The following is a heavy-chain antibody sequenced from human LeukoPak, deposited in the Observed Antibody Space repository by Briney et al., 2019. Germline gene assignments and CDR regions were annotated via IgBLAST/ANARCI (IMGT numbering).Heavy chain of an antibody. V-gene: IGHV3-7*01. Sequence: PGGSLRLSCVASGFTFSSYWMSWVRQAPGKGLEWVANIKQDGSEKYYVDSVKGRFTISRDNAKNSLYLQMNSLRAEDTAVYYCARYGEFSPIDYWGQGTLVTVSS. CDR2: IKQDGSEK. D-gene: IGHD3-10*01. J-gene: IGHJ4*02. CDR3: ARYGEFSPIDY. CDR1: GFTFSSYW.